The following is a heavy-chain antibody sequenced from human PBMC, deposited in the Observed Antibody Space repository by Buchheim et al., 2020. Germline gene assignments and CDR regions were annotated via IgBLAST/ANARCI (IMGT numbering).Heavy chain of an antibody. V-gene: IGHV1-46*01. D-gene: IGHD3-3*01. J-gene: IGHJ4*02. CDR2: INPSGGST. CDR3: ARDLENLRFLEWSWGYYFDY. Sequence: QVQLVQSGAEVKKPGASVKVSCKASGYTFTSYYMHWVRQAPGQGLEWMGIINPSGGSTSYAQKFQGRVTMTRDTSTSTVNMELSSLRSEDTAVYYCARDLENLRFLEWSWGYYFDYWGQGTL. CDR1: GYTFTSYY.